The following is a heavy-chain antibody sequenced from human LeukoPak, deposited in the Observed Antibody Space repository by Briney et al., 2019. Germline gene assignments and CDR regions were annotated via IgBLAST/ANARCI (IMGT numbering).Heavy chain of an antibody. CDR3: ASPGYCSGGSCYGLYCFDY. CDR2: IYYSGST. V-gene: IGHV4-39*01. J-gene: IGHJ4*02. D-gene: IGHD2-15*01. Sequence: SETLSLTCTVSGGSISSSSYYWGWIRQPPGKGLEWIGNIYYSGSTYYNPSLKSRVTISVDTSKNQFSLKLSSVTPADTAVYYCASPGYCSGGSCYGLYCFDYWGQGTLVTVSS. CDR1: GGSISSSSYY.